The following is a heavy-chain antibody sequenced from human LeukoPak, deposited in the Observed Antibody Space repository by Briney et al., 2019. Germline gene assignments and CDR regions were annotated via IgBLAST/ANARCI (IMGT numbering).Heavy chain of an antibody. D-gene: IGHD3-22*01. CDR3: AKSNKDSSVYYSLDY. Sequence: GGSLRLSYVASGFTFSSHGMHWVRQAPGKGLEWVAFMRYDGTSKQYTDSVKGRFTVSRDNSKNILYLQMSSLRPEDTAIYYCAKSNKDSSVYYSLDYWGQGTLVTVSP. V-gene: IGHV3-30*02. CDR1: GFTFSSHG. CDR2: MRYDGTSK. J-gene: IGHJ4*02.